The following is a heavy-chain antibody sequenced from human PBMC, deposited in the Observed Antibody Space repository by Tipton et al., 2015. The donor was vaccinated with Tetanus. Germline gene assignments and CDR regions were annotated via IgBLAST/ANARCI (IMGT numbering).Heavy chain of an antibody. CDR1: GGSIASQY. Sequence: TLSLTCTVSGGSIASQYWSWIRQPPGKGLEWIGEISHSENTNYNPSLQSRVTISMNTANNHIYLNLTSVTAADTAVYYCARWRDGFNRALDSWGQGIMVTVSS. CDR3: ARWRDGFNRALDS. CDR2: ISHSENT. V-gene: IGHV4-34*01. D-gene: IGHD5-24*01. J-gene: IGHJ4*02.